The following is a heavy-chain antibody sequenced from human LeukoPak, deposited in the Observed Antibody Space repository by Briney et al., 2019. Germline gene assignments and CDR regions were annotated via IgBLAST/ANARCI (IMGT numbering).Heavy chain of an antibody. CDR2: VLDSVRT. CDR3: ATLKRGSIYGYFDF. D-gene: IGHD5-18*01. CDR1: GGSITSHY. Sequence: SETLSLTCTVSGGSITSHYWSWIRQPPGKGLEWIAYVLDSVRTKDNPSLQSRLTLSADTSKNQFSLRLSSVTAADTAVYYCATLKRGSIYGYFDFWGQGIKVIVSS. V-gene: IGHV4-59*11. J-gene: IGHJ4*02.